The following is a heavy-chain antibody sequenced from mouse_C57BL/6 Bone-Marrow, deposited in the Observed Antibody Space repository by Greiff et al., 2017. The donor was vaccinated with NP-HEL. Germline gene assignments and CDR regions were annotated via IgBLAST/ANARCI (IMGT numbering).Heavy chain of an antibody. CDR2: INPSNGGT. Sequence: QVQLQQPGTELVKPGASVKLSCKASGYTFTSYWMHWVKQRPGQGLEWIGNINPSNGGTNYNEKFKSKATLTVDKSSSTAYMPLSSLTCEDAGVKECARVLLCGRTMAMDYWGQGTAGTGSS. V-gene: IGHV1-53*01. J-gene: IGHJ4*01. CDR1: GYTFTSYW. D-gene: IGHD1-1*02. CDR3: ARVLLCGRTMAMDY.